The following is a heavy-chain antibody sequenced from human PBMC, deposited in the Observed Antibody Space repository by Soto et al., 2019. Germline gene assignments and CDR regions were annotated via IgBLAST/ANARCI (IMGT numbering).Heavy chain of an antibody. V-gene: IGHV4-4*02. CDR1: GGSIISSNW. J-gene: IGHJ4*02. D-gene: IGHD3-9*01. Sequence: TLSLTCAVSGGSIISSNWWNWVRQPPGKGLEWIGEIYHSGSTYYKPSLKSRVAMSVDTSKNQFSLKLTSATAADTAVYYCARRDWSGSTSHFYFDYWGQGVLVTVSS. CDR2: IYHSGST. CDR3: ARRDWSGSTSHFYFDY.